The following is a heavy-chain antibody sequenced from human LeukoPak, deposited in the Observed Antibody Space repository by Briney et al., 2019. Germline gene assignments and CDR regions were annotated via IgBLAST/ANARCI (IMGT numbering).Heavy chain of an antibody. Sequence: GGSLRLSCAASGFTFDDYAMHWVRQAPGKGLEWVSGISWNSGSIGYADSVKGRFTISRDNAKNSLYLQMNSLRAEDTALYYCAKAQSTVAAPNGAFDIWGQGTMVTVSS. CDR2: ISWNSGSI. CDR1: GFTFDDYA. D-gene: IGHD6-19*01. CDR3: AKAQSTVAAPNGAFDI. V-gene: IGHV3-9*01. J-gene: IGHJ3*02.